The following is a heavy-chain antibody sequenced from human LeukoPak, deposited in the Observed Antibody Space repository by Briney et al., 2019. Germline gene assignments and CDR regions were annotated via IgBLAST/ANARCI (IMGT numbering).Heavy chain of an antibody. CDR1: GYTFTNYY. D-gene: IGHD1-7*01. CDR2: INPSGGST. V-gene: IGHV1-46*01. J-gene: IGHJ4*02. Sequence: ASVKVSCKASGYTFTNYYIHWVRQAPGQGLECMGIINPSGGSTSYAQKFQGRVTMTRDMSTSTVYMELSSLRSEDTAVYYCARDRLELPDYWGQGTLVTVSS. CDR3: ARDRLELPDY.